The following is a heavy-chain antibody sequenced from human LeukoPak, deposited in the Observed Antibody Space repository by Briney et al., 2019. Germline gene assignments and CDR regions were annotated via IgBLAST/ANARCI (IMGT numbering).Heavy chain of an antibody. CDR3: ARGLTEYFDTSGYFDY. V-gene: IGHV3-30*04. CDR1: GFTFSSYA. Sequence: EGSLRLSCAASGFTFSSYAIHWVRQAPGKGLEWVAVISYDGSNKYYADSVKGRFTVSRDNSKNTLYLQMNSLRAEDTAVYFCARGLTEYFDTSGYFDYWGQGTLVTVSS. D-gene: IGHD3-22*01. J-gene: IGHJ4*02. CDR2: ISYDGSNK.